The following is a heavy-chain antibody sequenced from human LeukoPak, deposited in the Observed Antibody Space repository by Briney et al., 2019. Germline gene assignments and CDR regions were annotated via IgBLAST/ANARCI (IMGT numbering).Heavy chain of an antibody. D-gene: IGHD3-22*01. CDR1: GGSISSYY. V-gene: IGHV4-59*01. Sequence: TSETLSLTCTVSGGSISSYYWSWIRQPPGKGLEWIGYIYHSGSTNYNPSLKGRVTISLDTSKNQFSLKLNSVTAADTAVYYCARRTRGHYDSSGYYNWFDPWGQGTLVTVSS. CDR3: ARRTRGHYDSSGYYNWFDP. J-gene: IGHJ5*02. CDR2: IYHSGST.